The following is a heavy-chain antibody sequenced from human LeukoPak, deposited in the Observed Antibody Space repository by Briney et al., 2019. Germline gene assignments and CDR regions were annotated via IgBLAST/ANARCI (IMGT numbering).Heavy chain of an antibody. CDR3: AKEKNRYCSGGSCYSFDY. CDR2: ISGSGGST. D-gene: IGHD2-15*01. Sequence: GGSLRLSCAASGFTFSSYAMSWVRQAPGKGLEWVSAISGSGGSTYYADSVKGRFTISRDNSKNTLSLQMNSLRAEDTAVYYCAKEKNRYCSGGSCYSFDYWGQGTLVTVSS. CDR1: GFTFSSYA. V-gene: IGHV3-23*01. J-gene: IGHJ4*02.